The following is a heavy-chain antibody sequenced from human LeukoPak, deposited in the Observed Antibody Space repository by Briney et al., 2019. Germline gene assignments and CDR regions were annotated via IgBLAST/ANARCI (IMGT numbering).Heavy chain of an antibody. Sequence: SVKVSCKTSGYAFTANGITWVRQAPGQGLEWMGGIIPIFGTTNYAQNFQGRVTISTDESTSTAFMELSSLKSGDTAVYYCTRGRGGVALDYWGQGTLVTVSS. V-gene: IGHV1-69*05. D-gene: IGHD3-16*01. CDR2: IIPIFGTT. CDR3: TRGRGGVALDY. J-gene: IGHJ4*02. CDR1: GYAFTANG.